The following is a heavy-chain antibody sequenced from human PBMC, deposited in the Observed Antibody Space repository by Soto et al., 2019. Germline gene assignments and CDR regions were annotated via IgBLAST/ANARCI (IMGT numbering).Heavy chain of an antibody. J-gene: IGHJ6*02. D-gene: IGHD3-3*01. CDR2: INHSGST. CDR1: GGSFSGYY. V-gene: IGHV4-34*01. CDR3: ARGLGGFITIFGVVTLYYYYGMDV. Sequence: SEALSLSCAVYGGSFSGYYWSWIRQPPGKGLEWIGEINHSGSTNYNPSLKSRVTISVDTSKNQFSLKLSSVTAADTAVYYCARGLGGFITIFGVVTLYYYYGMDVWGQGTTVTVSS.